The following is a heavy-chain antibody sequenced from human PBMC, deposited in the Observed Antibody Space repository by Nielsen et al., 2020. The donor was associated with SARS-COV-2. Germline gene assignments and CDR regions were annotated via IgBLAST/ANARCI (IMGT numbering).Heavy chain of an antibody. J-gene: IGHJ4*02. D-gene: IGHD4/OR15-4a*01. CDR1: GSTFSNYY. Sequence: GESLKISCAASGSTFSNYYMNWVRQAPGKGLEWVSSISSGGSYIFYADSVKGRFTISRDNARNTLYLQMNSLRVEDTAVYFCARVGSYGDPEYLDYWGQGALVTVSS. V-gene: IGHV3-21*01. CDR3: ARVGSYGDPEYLDY. CDR2: ISSGGSYI.